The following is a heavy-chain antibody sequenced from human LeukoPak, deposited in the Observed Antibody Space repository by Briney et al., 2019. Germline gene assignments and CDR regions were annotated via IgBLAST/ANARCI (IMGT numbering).Heavy chain of an antibody. J-gene: IGHJ4*02. CDR2: IRHDGSIK. Sequence: GGSLRLSRAASGFIFRTYGKYWVRHAPGKGLEWVAFIRHDGSIKNYADSVKGRSTISRDNSKNTLYLQMNSLRAEDTAVYYCAKDSLADIDYWGQGTLVTVSS. V-gene: IGHV3-30*02. CDR1: GFIFRTYG. D-gene: IGHD3-16*01. CDR3: AKDSLADIDY.